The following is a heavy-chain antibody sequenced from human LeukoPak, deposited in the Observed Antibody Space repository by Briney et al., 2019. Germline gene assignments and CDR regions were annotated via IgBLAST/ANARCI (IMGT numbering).Heavy chain of an antibody. CDR2: ISGSGSST. CDR3: AKRGARDGSVNKKQYYYYYMDV. CDR1: GFSFSSYG. J-gene: IGHJ6*03. Sequence: HPGGSLRLSCVASGFSFSSYGMSWVRQAPGKGLEWVSLISGSGSSTNYADSVKGRFTISRDNPKNTLYLQMNSLRAEDASLYYCAKRGARDGSVNKKQYYYYYMDVWGKGTTVTVSS. V-gene: IGHV3-23*01. D-gene: IGHD3-10*01.